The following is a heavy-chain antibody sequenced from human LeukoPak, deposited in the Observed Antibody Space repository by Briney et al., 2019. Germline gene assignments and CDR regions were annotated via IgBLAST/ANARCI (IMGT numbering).Heavy chain of an antibody. CDR2: ISGSGGST. CDR3: ATTVTTGWTNYYYYGMDV. D-gene: IGHD4-17*01. CDR1: GFTFSSYA. Sequence: PGGSLGLSCAASGFTFSSYAMSWVRQAPGKGLEWVSAISGSGGSTYYADSVKGRFTISRDNSKNTLYLQMNSLRAEDTAVYYCATTVTTGWTNYYYYGMDVWGQGTTVTVSS. J-gene: IGHJ6*02. V-gene: IGHV3-23*01.